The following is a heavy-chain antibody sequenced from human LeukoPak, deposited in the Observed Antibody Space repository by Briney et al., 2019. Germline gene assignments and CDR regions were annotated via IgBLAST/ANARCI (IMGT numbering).Heavy chain of an antibody. J-gene: IGHJ4*02. D-gene: IGHD6-19*01. CDR1: GFAFSTYA. Sequence: GGSLRLSCAASGFAFSTYAMTWVRQAPEKGLEWVGVIWYDGSNKYYADSVKGRFTISRDNSKNTLFLQMNSLRVEDTAVYYCAKDARRTSGWYFFDYWGQGTLVTVSS. CDR2: IWYDGSNK. CDR3: AKDARRTSGWYFFDY. V-gene: IGHV3-33*03.